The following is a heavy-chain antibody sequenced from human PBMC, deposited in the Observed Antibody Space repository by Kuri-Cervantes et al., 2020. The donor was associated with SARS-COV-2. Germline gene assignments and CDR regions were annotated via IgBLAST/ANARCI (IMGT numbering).Heavy chain of an antibody. D-gene: IGHD3/OR15-3a*01. J-gene: IGHJ5*02. Sequence: GESLKISCAASGFTFSSYAMHWVRQAPGKGLEWVAVISYDGSNKYYADSVKGRFTISRDNSKNTLYLQMNSLRAEDTAVYYCAREAWAGYFVENWFDPWGQGTLVTVSS. CDR1: GFTFSSYA. V-gene: IGHV3-30-3*01. CDR2: ISYDGSNK. CDR3: AREAWAGYFVENWFDP.